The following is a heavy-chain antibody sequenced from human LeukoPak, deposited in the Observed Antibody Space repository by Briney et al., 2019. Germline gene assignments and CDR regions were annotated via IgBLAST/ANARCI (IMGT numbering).Heavy chain of an antibody. CDR3: AIFSGRISDY. CDR2: ISSSSSYI. D-gene: IGHD3-3*01. J-gene: IGHJ4*02. V-gene: IGHV3-21*01. CDR1: GFTFSSYG. Sequence: GGSLRLSCAASGFTFSSYGMNWVRQAPGKGLEWVSSISSSSSYIYYADSVKGRFTISRDNAKNSLYLQMNSLRAEDTAVYYCAIFSGRISDYWGQGTLVTVSS.